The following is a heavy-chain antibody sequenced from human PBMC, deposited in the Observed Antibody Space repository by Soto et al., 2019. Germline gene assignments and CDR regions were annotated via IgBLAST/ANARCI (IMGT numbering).Heavy chain of an antibody. CDR1: GGTFSSYA. Sequence: QVQLVQSGAELKKPGSSVKVSCKASGGTFSSYAISWVRQAPGHGLEWMGGIIPLFGTADYAQKFQGRVTITAAESTSTAYMELSSLRSEDTAVYYCARGGRGTVTTVYWGQGTLVTVSS. CDR3: ARGGRGTVTTVY. J-gene: IGHJ4*02. V-gene: IGHV1-69*12. CDR2: IIPLFGTA. D-gene: IGHD4-17*01.